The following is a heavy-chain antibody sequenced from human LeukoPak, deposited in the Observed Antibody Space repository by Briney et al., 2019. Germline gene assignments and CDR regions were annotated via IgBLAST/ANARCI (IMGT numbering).Heavy chain of an antibody. CDR1: GFAFSSYW. CDR3: ARESHLRETAFDI. Sequence: QSGGSLRLSCAASGFAFSSYWMSWVRQAPGKGLEWVANIKEDGSEKYFVDSVKGRFTIARDNAKNTLYLQMNSLRAEDTDVYYCARESHLRETAFDIWGQGTMVTVSS. J-gene: IGHJ3*02. CDR2: IKEDGSEK. V-gene: IGHV3-7*01.